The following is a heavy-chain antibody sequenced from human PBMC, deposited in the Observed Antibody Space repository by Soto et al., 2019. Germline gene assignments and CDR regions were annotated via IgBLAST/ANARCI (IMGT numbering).Heavy chain of an antibody. D-gene: IGHD2-2*01. CDR2: IIPIFGTA. J-gene: IGHJ6*01. Sequence: VKVSCKASGRTFSSYAISCVRQAPGQVLAWMGGIIPIFGTATYAQKFQGRVTNTADESTSTAYMELSSLRSEDTAVYYCARERSCCSSSSCSPYYGREVWGQGTTVT. CDR3: ARERSCCSSSSCSPYYGREV. V-gene: IGHV1-69*13. CDR1: GRTFSSYA.